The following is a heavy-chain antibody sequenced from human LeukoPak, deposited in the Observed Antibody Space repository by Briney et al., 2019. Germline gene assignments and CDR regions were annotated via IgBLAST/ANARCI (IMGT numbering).Heavy chain of an antibody. CDR1: GFTFSDYY. V-gene: IGHV3-11*01. CDR2: IDVRGDTI. J-gene: IGHJ6*03. Sequence: GGSLRRSCAAPGFTFSDYYMTWIRQAPGKGLEWVAYIDVRGDTILYADSVKGRFTISRDSAKNSLYLQMNSLRAEDTAVYYCAREDNVWNLLYNYYMDVWGKGTTVTVSS. CDR3: AREDNVWNLLYNYYMDV. D-gene: IGHD1-1*01.